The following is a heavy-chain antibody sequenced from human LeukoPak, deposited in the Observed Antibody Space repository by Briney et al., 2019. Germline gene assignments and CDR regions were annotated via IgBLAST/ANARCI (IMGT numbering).Heavy chain of an antibody. CDR3: ARGPLGIFDY. V-gene: IGHV4-38-2*02. D-gene: IGHD7-27*01. Sequence: SETLSLTCTVSGYSISSGYYWGWIRQPPGKGLEWIGSIYHSGSTYYNPSLKSRVTISVDTSKNQFSLKLSSVTAADTAVYYCARGPLGIFDYWGQGTLVTVSS. CDR1: GYSISSGYY. CDR2: IYHSGST. J-gene: IGHJ4*02.